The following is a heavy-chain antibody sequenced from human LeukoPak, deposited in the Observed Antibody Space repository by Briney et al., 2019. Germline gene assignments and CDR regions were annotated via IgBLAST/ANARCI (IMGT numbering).Heavy chain of an antibody. CDR2: IYYSGST. CDR3: ARVSGCSSTSCYINYYYMDV. CDR1: GGSISNYY. V-gene: IGHV4-59*01. J-gene: IGHJ6*03. Sequence: SETLSLTCTVSGGSISNYYWSWIRQPPGKGLEWLGYIYYSGSTNYNPSFKSRVTISEDTSKNQFSLKLSSVTAADTAVYYCARVSGCSSTSCYINYYYMDVWGKGTTVTVSS. D-gene: IGHD2-2*02.